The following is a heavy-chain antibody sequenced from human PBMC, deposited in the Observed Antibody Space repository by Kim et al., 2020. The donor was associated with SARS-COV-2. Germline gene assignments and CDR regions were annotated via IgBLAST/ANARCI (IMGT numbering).Heavy chain of an antibody. CDR2: IYYSGST. CDR3: ARGGNNIEVVPAASVHYYGGMDG. V-gene: IGHV4-31*03. Sequence: SETLSLTCTVSGGSISSGGYYWSWIRQHPGKGLEWIGYIYYSGSTYYNPSLKSRVTISVDTSKNQFSLKLSSVTAADTAVYYCARGGNNIEVVPAASVHYYGGMDGWGQGTTVTVSS. D-gene: IGHD2-2*01. CDR1: GGSISSGGYY. J-gene: IGHJ6*02.